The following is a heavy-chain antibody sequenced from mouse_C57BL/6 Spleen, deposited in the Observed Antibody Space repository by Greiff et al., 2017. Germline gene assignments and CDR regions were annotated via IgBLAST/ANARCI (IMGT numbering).Heavy chain of an antibody. CDR1: GFTFSDYY. CDR2: INYDGSST. D-gene: IGHD1-1*01. J-gene: IGHJ4*01. CDR3: ARVGVYAYAMDY. V-gene: IGHV5-16*01. Sequence: EVHLVESEGGLVQPGSSMKLSCTASGFTFSDYYMAWVRQVPEKGLEWVANINYDGSSTYYLDSLKSRFIISRDNAKNILYLQMSSLKSEDTATYYCARVGVYAYAMDYWGQGTSVTVSS.